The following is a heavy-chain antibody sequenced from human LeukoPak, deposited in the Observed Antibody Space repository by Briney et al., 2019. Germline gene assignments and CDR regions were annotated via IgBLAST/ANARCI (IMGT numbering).Heavy chain of an antibody. V-gene: IGHV1-8*01. CDR1: GYTFINYD. D-gene: IGHD5-18*01. CDR3: ATRGLYGYRY. CDR2: MNPDSGNT. J-gene: IGHJ4*02. Sequence: ASVKVSCKASGYTFINYDVNWVRQATGQGLEWMGWMNPDSGNTGYVQKFQGRVTMTRNTSISTAYMELSGLTSEDTAVYYCATRGLYGYRYWGQGTLVTVSS.